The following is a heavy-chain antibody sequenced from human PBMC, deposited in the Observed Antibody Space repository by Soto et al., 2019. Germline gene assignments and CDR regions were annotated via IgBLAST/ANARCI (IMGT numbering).Heavy chain of an antibody. J-gene: IGHJ4*02. V-gene: IGHV4-59*01. CDR2: IYYSGST. Sequence: TSETLSLTXTVSGGSISSYYWSWIRQPPGKGLEWIGYIYYSGSTNYNPSLKSRVTISVDTSKNQFSLKLSSVTAADTAVYYCARAYCSGGSCYSDYWGQGTLVTVSS. D-gene: IGHD2-15*01. CDR3: ARAYCSGGSCYSDY. CDR1: GGSISSYY.